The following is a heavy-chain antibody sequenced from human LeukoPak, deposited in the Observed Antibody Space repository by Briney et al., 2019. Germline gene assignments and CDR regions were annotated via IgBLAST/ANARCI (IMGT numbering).Heavy chain of an antibody. V-gene: IGHV3-23*01. D-gene: IGHD1-1*01. CDR1: GFTFSSYA. Sequence: GGSLRLSCAASGFTFSSYAMSWVRQAPGKGLEWVSAISSRDGSTYYADSVKGRFTISRDNSKNTLYLQVNSLRAEDTAVYYCAKGSTVTKLYFEYWGQGTLVTVPS. CDR2: ISSRDGST. J-gene: IGHJ4*02. CDR3: AKGSTVTKLYFEY.